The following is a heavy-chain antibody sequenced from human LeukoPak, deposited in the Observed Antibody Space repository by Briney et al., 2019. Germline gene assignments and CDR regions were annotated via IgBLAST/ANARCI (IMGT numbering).Heavy chain of an antibody. CDR1: GFTFSSYA. Sequence: GGSLRLSCAASGFTFSSYAMAWVRQAPGKRLEWVSAISGSDVSTYYADSVKGRFTISRDNSKNTLYLQMNSLRAEDTAVYYCANDPYSSGSTYYFDYWGQGTLVTVSS. D-gene: IGHD6-19*01. V-gene: IGHV3-23*01. CDR2: ISGSDVST. J-gene: IGHJ4*02. CDR3: ANDPYSSGSTYYFDY.